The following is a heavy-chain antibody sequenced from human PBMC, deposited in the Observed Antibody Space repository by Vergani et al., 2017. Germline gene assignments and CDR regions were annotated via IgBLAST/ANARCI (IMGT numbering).Heavy chain of an antibody. CDR1: GYSISSGYY. CDR2: IYTRGST. D-gene: IGHD4/OR15-4a*01. Sequence: QVQLQQWGAGLLKPSETLSLTCAVSGYSISSGYYWGWIRQPAGKGLEWIGRIYTRGSTNYKPVLKIRVTISVDTSKNQFSLKLSSVTAADTAVYYCAGGLVRLGLWPWGQGTLVTVSS. V-gene: IGHV4-59*10. J-gene: IGHJ5*02. CDR3: AGGLVRLGLWP.